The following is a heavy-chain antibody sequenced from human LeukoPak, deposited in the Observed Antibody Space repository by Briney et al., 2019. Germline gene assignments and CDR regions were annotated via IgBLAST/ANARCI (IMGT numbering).Heavy chain of an antibody. J-gene: IGHJ4*02. V-gene: IGHV4-31*03. Sequence: PSETLSLTCTVSGGSISSAGCFWTWIRQHPEKGLEWIGYISYSGRTYYNPALKSRLTMSLDTSKNQFSLRLSSVTAADTAIYYCASRPYDRNDNYYGVFDYWGQGTLVPVSS. CDR2: ISYSGRT. CDR1: GGSISSAGCF. D-gene: IGHD3-22*01. CDR3: ASRPYDRNDNYYGVFDY.